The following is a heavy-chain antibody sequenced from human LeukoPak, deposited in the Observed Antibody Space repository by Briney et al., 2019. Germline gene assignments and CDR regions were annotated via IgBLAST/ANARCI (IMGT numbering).Heavy chain of an antibody. CDR2: ISTNGGGT. J-gene: IGHJ4*02. CDR3: ARYCSGVSCYSGYDY. V-gene: IGHV3-64*01. Sequence: PGGSLRLSCAASGFTFSTYAMHWVRQTPGKGLEYVSAISTNGGGTYYANSVKGRFTISRDNSENTLYLQMGSLRAEDMAVYYCARYCSGVSCYSGYDYWGQGTLVTVSS. CDR1: GFTFSTYA. D-gene: IGHD2-15*01.